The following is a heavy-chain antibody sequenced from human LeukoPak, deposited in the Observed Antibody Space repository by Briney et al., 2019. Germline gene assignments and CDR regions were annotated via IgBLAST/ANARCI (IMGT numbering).Heavy chain of an antibody. Sequence: ASVKVSCKASGGTFSNYTISWVRQAPGQGLEWMGWMSPVSGKAGSSQKFQGRVTLTRDTSKSTAYMELSSLRSDDTAVYYCARAPMGTAALYWGQGTLVIVSS. J-gene: IGHJ4*02. CDR1: GGTFSNYT. CDR3: ARAPMGTAALY. D-gene: IGHD2-2*01. CDR2: MSPVSGKA. V-gene: IGHV1-8*02.